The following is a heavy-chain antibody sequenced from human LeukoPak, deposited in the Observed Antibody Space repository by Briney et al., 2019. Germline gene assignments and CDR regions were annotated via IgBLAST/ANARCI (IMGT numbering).Heavy chain of an antibody. CDR3: AAWVWFGELLSYFDY. V-gene: IGHV1-18*01. J-gene: IGHJ4*02. CDR2: ISAYNGNT. CDR1: GYTFTSYG. D-gene: IGHD3-10*01. Sequence: GASVKVSCKASGYTFTSYGISWVRQAPGQGLEWMGWISAYNGNTNYAQKLQGRVTMTTDTSTSTAYMELRSLRSDDTAVYYCAAWVWFGELLSYFDYWGQGTLVTVSS.